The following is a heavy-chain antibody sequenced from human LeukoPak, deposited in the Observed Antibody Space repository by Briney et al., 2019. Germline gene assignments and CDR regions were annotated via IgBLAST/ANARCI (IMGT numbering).Heavy chain of an antibody. CDR2: ISNTNSFI. CDR1: GFTFNLYS. CDR3: TREFAAAGTAFDF. D-gene: IGHD6-13*01. Sequence: GGSLRLSCAASGFTFNLYSMNWVRQAPGKGLQWVSSISNTNSFIYYADSVKGRFTISRDDAKNSLYLQMNSLRAEDSAIYYCTREFAAAGTAFDFWGQGTLVTVSS. J-gene: IGHJ4*02. V-gene: IGHV3-21*01.